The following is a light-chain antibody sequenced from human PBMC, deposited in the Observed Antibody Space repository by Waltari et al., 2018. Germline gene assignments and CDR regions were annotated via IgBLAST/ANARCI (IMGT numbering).Light chain of an antibody. Sequence: AIRITQSPSSLSASTGDRVTITCRARQGISSYLAWYQQKPGKAHKVLIYAASTLQSGVPSRFSGSGSGTDFTLPISCLQSEDFAIYYCQQYYSNPATFGQGTKVEIK. CDR1: QGISSY. J-gene: IGKJ1*01. CDR2: AAS. V-gene: IGKV1-8*01. CDR3: QQYYSNPAT.